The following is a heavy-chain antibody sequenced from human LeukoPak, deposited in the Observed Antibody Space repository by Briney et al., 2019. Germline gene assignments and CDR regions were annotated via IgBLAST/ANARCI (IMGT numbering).Heavy chain of an antibody. V-gene: IGHV3-74*01. CDR2: INSDGSST. D-gene: IGHD3-22*01. CDR3: ARAHSYYYDSSGYYVN. J-gene: IGHJ4*02. Sequence: GGSLRLSCAASGFTFSSYWMHWVRQAPGKGLVWVSRINSDGSSTSHADSVKGRFTISRDNAKNTLYLQMNSLRAEDTAVYYCARAHSYYYDSSGYYVNWGQGTLVTVSS. CDR1: GFTFSSYW.